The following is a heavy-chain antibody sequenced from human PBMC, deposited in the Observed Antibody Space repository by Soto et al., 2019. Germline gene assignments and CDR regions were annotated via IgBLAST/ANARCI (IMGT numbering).Heavy chain of an antibody. V-gene: IGHV4-39*02. CDR3: AREVEQQLAYNWFDT. CDR1: GGSISSSSYF. Sequence: SETLSLTCTVSGGSISSSSYFWGWIRQPPGKGLEWIGSMYYSGSTYYNPSLKSRVTISVDTSKNQFSLKLSSVTAADTAVYYCAREVEQQLAYNWFDTWGQGTLVTVSS. J-gene: IGHJ5*02. CDR2: MYYSGST. D-gene: IGHD6-13*01.